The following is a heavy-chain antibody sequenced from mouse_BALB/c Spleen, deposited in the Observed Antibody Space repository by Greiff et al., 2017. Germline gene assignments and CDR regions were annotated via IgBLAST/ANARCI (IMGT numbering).Heavy chain of an antibody. CDR1: GFTFSSFG. CDR2: ISSGSSTI. D-gene: IGHD4-1*01. Sequence: EVKLEESGGGLVQPGGSRKLSCAASGFTFSSFGMHWVRQAPEKGLEWVAYISSGSSTIYYADTVKGRFTISRDNPKNTLFLQMTSLRSEDTAMYYCAREVLLTYYFDYWGQGTTLTVSS. J-gene: IGHJ2*01. V-gene: IGHV5-17*02. CDR3: AREVLLTYYFDY.